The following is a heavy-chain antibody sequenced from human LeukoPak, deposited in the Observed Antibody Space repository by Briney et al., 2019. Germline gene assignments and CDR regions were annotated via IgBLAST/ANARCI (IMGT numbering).Heavy chain of an antibody. D-gene: IGHD3-10*01. V-gene: IGHV4-59*01. CDR2: IYHNGRT. CDR3: ARDRYYYGSGSWGYYYYYGMDV. J-gene: IGHJ6*02. CDR1: GGSISSYY. Sequence: SETLSLTCTVSGGSISSYYWSWIRQPPGKGLEWIGYIYHNGRTNYNPSLKSRVTISVDTSKNQFSLKLSSVTAADTAVYYCARDRYYYGSGSWGYYYYYGMDVWGQGTTVTVSS.